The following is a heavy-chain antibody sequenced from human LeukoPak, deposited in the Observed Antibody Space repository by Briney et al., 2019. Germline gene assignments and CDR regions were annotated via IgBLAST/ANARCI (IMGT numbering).Heavy chain of an antibody. V-gene: IGHV3-21*01. Sequence: GGSLRLSCAASGFTFSSYSMNWVRQAPGKGLEWVSSISSSSSYIYYVDSVKGRFTISRDNAKNSLYLQMNSLRAEDTAVYYCARPRGLVTSDAFDIWGQGTMVTVSS. CDR3: ARPRGLVTSDAFDI. D-gene: IGHD4-23*01. CDR2: ISSSSSYI. J-gene: IGHJ3*02. CDR1: GFTFSSYS.